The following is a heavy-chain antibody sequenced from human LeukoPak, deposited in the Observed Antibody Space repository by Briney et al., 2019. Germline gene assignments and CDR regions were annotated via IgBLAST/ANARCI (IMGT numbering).Heavy chain of an antibody. CDR2: ISSNGRTK. CDR1: GFIFSDYY. V-gene: IGHV3-11*01. D-gene: IGHD6-13*01. J-gene: IGHJ1*01. Sequence: GGSLRLSCAASGFIFSDYYMSWIRQAPGKGLEWISYISSNGRTKEYGDSVKGRFTISRDNAKNSLYLQINSLRAEDTAVYYCATPAAGPGAEYSLYWGQGTLVIVSS. CDR3: ATPAAGPGAEYSLY.